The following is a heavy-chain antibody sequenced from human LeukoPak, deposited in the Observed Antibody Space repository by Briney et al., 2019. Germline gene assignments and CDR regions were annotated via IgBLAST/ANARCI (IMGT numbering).Heavy chain of an antibody. CDR2: IKQDGSEK. J-gene: IGHJ4*02. Sequence: GGSLRLSCAASGFTFSSYWMSWVRQAPGKGLEWVANIKQDGSEKYYVDSVKGRFTISRDNAKNSLYLQMNSLRAEDTAVYYCARDPSVVAATGASFDYWGQGTLVTVSS. CDR1: GFTFSSYW. D-gene: IGHD2-15*01. V-gene: IGHV3-7*01. CDR3: ARDPSVVAATGASFDY.